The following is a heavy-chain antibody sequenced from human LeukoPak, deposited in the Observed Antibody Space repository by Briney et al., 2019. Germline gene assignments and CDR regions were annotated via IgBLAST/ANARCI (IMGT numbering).Heavy chain of an antibody. Sequence: GGSLRLSCAASGFTFSSYVMNWVRQAPGKGLEWVSTISGSGGSTYYADSVKGRFTISRDNSKNTLYLEMNSLRAEDTAIYYCAKVSSSGYFNWGQGTLVSVSS. CDR3: AKVSSSGYFN. J-gene: IGHJ4*02. CDR2: ISGSGGST. V-gene: IGHV3-23*01. D-gene: IGHD3-22*01. CDR1: GFTFSSYV.